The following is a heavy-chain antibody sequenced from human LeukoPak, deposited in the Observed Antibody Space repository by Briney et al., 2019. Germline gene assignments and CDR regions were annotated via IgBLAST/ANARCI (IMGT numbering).Heavy chain of an antibody. CDR2: IKQNGSEK. CDR3: ARGGSNFDY. J-gene: IGHJ4*02. V-gene: IGHV3-7*01. CDR1: GFALSTLW. Sequence: GGTLRLSRAASGFALSTLWMTWVRHAPGKGLECVANIKQNGSEKYYVDSVKGRFTISRDNAMNSLYLQMNSLRAEDTAVYYCARGGSNFDYWGQGTLVTVSS.